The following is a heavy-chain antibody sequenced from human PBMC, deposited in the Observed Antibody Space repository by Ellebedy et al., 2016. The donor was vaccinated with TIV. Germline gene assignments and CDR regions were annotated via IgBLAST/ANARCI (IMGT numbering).Heavy chain of an antibody. V-gene: IGHV3-48*04. J-gene: IGHJ4*02. CDR2: ISISSRNTI. Sequence: GESLKISCAASGFIFSTYSMNWVRQAPGKGLEWVSYISISSRNTIYYADSVRGRFTISRDNAMNSLYLQMRSLRADDTAVYYCARSLYSSGWEAFDYWGQGTLVTVSS. D-gene: IGHD6-19*01. CDR1: GFIFSTYS. CDR3: ARSLYSSGWEAFDY.